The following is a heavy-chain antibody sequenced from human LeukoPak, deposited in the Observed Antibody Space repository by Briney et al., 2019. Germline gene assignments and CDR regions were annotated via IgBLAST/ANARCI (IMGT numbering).Heavy chain of an antibody. Sequence: PSETLSLTCTVSGDSISKYYWSWIRQPPGKGLEWIGYIYYSWTTDYNPSLKSRVTISVDTSKNQFYLKLNSVTAADTAVYYCARHELGGLFEYWGQGTLVTVSS. D-gene: IGHD3-3*01. CDR2: IYYSWTT. CDR3: ARHELGGLFEY. J-gene: IGHJ4*02. V-gene: IGHV4-59*08. CDR1: GDSISKYY.